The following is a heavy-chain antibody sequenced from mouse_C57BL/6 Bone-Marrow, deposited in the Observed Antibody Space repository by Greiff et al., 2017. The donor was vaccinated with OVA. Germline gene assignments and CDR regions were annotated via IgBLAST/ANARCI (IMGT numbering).Heavy chain of an antibody. V-gene: IGHV1-50*01. CDR1: GYTFTSYW. CDR3: ARWFAY. J-gene: IGHJ3*01. Sequence: QVQLQQPGAELVKPGASVKLSCKASGYTFTSYWMPWVKQRPGQGLEWIGEIDPSDSYTNYNQKFKGKATLTVDTSSSTAYMQLSSLTSEDSAVYYCARWFAYWGQGTLVTVSA. CDR2: IDPSDSYT.